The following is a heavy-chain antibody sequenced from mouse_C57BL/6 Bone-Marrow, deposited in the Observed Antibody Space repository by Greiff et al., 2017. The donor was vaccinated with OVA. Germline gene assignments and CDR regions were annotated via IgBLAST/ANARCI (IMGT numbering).Heavy chain of an antibody. D-gene: IGHD2-4*01. Sequence: ESGPGLVKPSQSLSLTCSVTGYSITSGYYWNWIRQFPGNKLEWMGYISYDGSNNYNPSLKNRISITRDTSKNQFFLKLHSVTTEDTATYYCARVDDYDDYFDYWGQGTTLTVSS. J-gene: IGHJ2*01. CDR3: ARVDDYDDYFDY. V-gene: IGHV3-6*01. CDR2: ISYDGSN. CDR1: GYSITSGYY.